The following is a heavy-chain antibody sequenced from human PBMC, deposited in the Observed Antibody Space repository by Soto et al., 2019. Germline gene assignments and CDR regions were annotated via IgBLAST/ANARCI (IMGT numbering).Heavy chain of an antibody. V-gene: IGHV3-23*01. Sequence: PXGSLRLTWAASGFTFSSYPMSWVRQAPGKGLEWVSGISATGGSTYYADSVKGRFTFSRDNSKNTLYLQMNSLRAEDTAVYYCAKGFIRDCGGDCTVDPWGQGTLVTVSS. D-gene: IGHD2-21*02. CDR3: AKGFIRDCGGDCTVDP. CDR1: GFTFSSYP. CDR2: ISATGGST. J-gene: IGHJ5*02.